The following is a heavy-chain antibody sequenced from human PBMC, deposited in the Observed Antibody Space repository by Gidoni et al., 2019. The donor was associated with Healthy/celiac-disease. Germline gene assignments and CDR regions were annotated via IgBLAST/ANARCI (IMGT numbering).Heavy chain of an antibody. Sequence: QVKMVQAGAEVKKPGASLKVSCKASGYTITSDDINWVRQATGQGLEWMGWMNPNSGNTGYAQQFQCRVTMTRNTSISTAYSQLSSLRSAATAVYYCARCPRLRKKGFDYWGQGTLVTVSS. V-gene: IGHV1-8*01. CDR1: GYTITSDD. D-gene: IGHD6-25*01. CDR2: MNPNSGNT. J-gene: IGHJ4*02. CDR3: ARCPRLRKKGFDY.